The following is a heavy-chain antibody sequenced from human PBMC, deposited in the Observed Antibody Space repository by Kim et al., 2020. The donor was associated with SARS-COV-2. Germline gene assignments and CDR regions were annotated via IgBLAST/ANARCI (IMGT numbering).Heavy chain of an antibody. CDR2: ISYDGSNK. V-gene: IGHV3-30*18. CDR1: GFTFSSYG. J-gene: IGHJ6*02. CDR3: AKERTLSSMDV. Sequence: GGSLRLSCAASGFTFSSYGMHWVRQAPGKGLEWVAVISYDGSNKYYGDSVKGRFTISRDNSKNTLYLQMNSLRAEDTAVYYCAKERTLSSMDVWGQGTTVTVSS.